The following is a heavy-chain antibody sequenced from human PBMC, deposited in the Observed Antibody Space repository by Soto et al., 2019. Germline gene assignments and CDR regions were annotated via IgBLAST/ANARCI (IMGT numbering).Heavy chain of an antibody. J-gene: IGHJ4*02. V-gene: IGHV1-46*01. D-gene: IGHD2-21*02. CDR1: GDTFTDYY. CDR3: ARGGHVVVVTAALDY. Sequence: QVQLVQSGAEVKKPGASVKVSCRASGDTFTDYYIHWVRQAPGQGLEWMGTVNPSGGHTTYAQHFLGRMTMTRDTSASTLYMELTSLTSEDTAVYYCARGGHVVVVTAALDYWGQGTLVTVSS. CDR2: VNPSGGHT.